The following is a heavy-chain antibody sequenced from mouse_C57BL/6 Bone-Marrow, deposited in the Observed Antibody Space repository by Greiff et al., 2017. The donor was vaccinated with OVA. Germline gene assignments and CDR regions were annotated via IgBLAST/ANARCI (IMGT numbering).Heavy chain of an antibody. CDR2: INYDGSST. CDR1: GFTFSDYY. V-gene: IGHV5-16*01. J-gene: IGHJ3*01. D-gene: IGHD2-5*01. Sequence: EVKLMESEGGLVQPGRSMKLSCTASGFTFSDYYMAWVRQVPEKGLEWVANINYDGSSTYYLDSLKSRFIISRDNAKNILYLQMSSLKSEDTATYYCAREDYSNSGFAYWGQGTLVTVSA. CDR3: AREDYSNSGFAY.